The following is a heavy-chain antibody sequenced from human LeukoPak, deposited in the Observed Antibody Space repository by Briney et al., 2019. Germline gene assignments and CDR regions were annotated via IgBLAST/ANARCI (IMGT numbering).Heavy chain of an antibody. CDR2: ITGSCSTI. CDR3: ARPTSSGWYSH. Sequence: GGSLRLSCAASGFTFSDYNMNWVRQAPGKGLEWVSYITGSCSTIFYADSVKGRFTISRDNVKNSLYLQMNSLRAEDTAVYYCARPTSSGWYSHWGQGTVVTVSS. J-gene: IGHJ4*03. CDR1: GFTFSDYN. D-gene: IGHD6-19*01. V-gene: IGHV3-48*01.